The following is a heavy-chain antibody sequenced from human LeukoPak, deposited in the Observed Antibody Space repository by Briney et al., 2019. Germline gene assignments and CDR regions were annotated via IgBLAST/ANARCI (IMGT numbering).Heavy chain of an antibody. CDR1: GGSISTYY. Sequence: SDTLSLTCTVSGGSISTYYWNWIRQPPGKGLEWIGYIYHSGSTNYNPSLQSRVTISVDTSKNQFSLNLNSVTAADTAVYYCARGGAARLHFQNWGQGTLVTVSS. D-gene: IGHD6-6*01. CDR3: ARGGAARLHFQN. J-gene: IGHJ1*01. V-gene: IGHV4-59*01. CDR2: IYHSGST.